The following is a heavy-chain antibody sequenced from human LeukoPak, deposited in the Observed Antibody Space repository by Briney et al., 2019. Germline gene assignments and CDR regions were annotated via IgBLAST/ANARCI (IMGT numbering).Heavy chain of an antibody. CDR3: AKVGYCTNNYFRTHDY. J-gene: IGHJ4*02. V-gene: IGHV3-23*01. CDR1: GFSFSDSV. D-gene: IGHD2-8*01. CDR2: ISGDAGVT. Sequence: GGSLRLSCVASGFSFSDSVMSWVRRAPGKGLEWVSAISGDAGVTYYAASVKGRFTISRDNSKNAVYLQMNSLRAEDTATYYCAKVGYCTNNYFRTHDYWGQGALVTVSS.